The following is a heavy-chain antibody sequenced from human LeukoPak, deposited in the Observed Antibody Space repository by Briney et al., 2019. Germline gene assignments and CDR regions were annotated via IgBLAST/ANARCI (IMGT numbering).Heavy chain of an antibody. V-gene: IGHV1-69*13. CDR1: GGTFGSYA. D-gene: IGHD1-26*01. CDR2: IIPIFGTA. CDR3: ARWDPVNEASPAEYFQH. Sequence: SVKVSCKASGGTFGSYAISWVRQAPRQGLEWMGGIIPIFGTANYAQKFQGRVTITADESTSTAYMELSSLRSEDTAVYYCARWDPVNEASPAEYFQHWGQGTLVTVSS. J-gene: IGHJ1*01.